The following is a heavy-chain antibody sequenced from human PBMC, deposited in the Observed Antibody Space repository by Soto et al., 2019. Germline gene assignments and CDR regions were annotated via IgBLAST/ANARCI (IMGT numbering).Heavy chain of an antibody. CDR2: IYHSGST. Sequence: QLQLQESGSGLVKPSQTLSLTCAVSGGSISSGGYSWSWIRQPPGKGLEWIGYIYHSGSTYYNPSLKSRVTISVDRSKNQFSLKLSSVTAADTAVYYCARGVGAINPPMYYFDYWGQGTLVTVSS. D-gene: IGHD1-26*01. CDR1: GGSISSGGYS. J-gene: IGHJ4*02. V-gene: IGHV4-30-2*01. CDR3: ARGVGAINPPMYYFDY.